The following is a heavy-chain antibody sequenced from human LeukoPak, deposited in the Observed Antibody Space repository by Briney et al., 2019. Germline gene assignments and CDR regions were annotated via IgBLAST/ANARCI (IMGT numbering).Heavy chain of an antibody. V-gene: IGHV1-2*06. CDR1: GFTFTGYH. Sequence: ASVTVSCKASGFTFTGYHLHWVRQAPGQGLEWMGRINPNSGDTNYAQKFQGRITMTRDTSISTAYMELSRLRSDDTAVYYCARDYCSSTSCLFDYWGQGTLVTVSS. CDR2: INPNSGDT. J-gene: IGHJ4*02. D-gene: IGHD2-2*01. CDR3: ARDYCSSTSCLFDY.